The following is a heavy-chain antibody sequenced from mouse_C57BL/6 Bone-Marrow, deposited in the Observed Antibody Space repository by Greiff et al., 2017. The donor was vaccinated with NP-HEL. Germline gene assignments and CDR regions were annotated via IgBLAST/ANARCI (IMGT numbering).Heavy chain of an antibody. V-gene: IGHV1-42*01. CDR3: ARIYGSNYDY. Sequence: VQLQQSGPELVKPGASVKISCKASGYSFTGYYMNWVKQSPEKSLEWIGEINPSTGGTTYNQKFKAKATLTVDKSSSTAYMQLKSLTSEDSAVYYCARIYGSNYDYWGQGTTLTVSS. CDR1: GYSFTGYY. CDR2: INPSTGGT. D-gene: IGHD1-1*01. J-gene: IGHJ2*01.